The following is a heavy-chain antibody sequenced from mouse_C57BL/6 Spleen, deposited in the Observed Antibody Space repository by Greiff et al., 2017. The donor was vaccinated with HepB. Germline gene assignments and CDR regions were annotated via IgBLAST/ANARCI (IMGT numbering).Heavy chain of an antibody. V-gene: IGHV1-66*01. CDR1: GYSFTSYY. Sequence: VQLQQSGPELVKPGASVKISCKASGYSFTSYYIHWVKQRPGQGLEWIGWIYPGSGNTKYNEKFKGKATLTADTSSSTAYMQLSSLTSEDSAVYYCARGGYYSNYDAIDYWGQGTSVTVSS. CDR2: IYPGSGNT. D-gene: IGHD2-5*01. CDR3: ARGGYYSNYDAIDY. J-gene: IGHJ4*01.